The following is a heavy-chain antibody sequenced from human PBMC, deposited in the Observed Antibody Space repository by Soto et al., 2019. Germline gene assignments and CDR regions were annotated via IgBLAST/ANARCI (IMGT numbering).Heavy chain of an antibody. V-gene: IGHV6-1*01. D-gene: IGHD2-21*01. CDR1: GDSVSSNIAA. CDR3: AVGNKYCVGSSCYYGMDV. J-gene: IGHJ6*02. CDR2: TYYRSKWLT. Sequence: QVQLQQSGPGLVQPSQTLSLACAISGDSVSSNIAAWNWIRQSPSRGLEWLGRTYYRSKWLTDSAPSMKSRITRNPDTSKNLFALQLNSVSPEDAGVYYCAVGNKYCVGSSCYYGMDVWGQGTTVTVSS.